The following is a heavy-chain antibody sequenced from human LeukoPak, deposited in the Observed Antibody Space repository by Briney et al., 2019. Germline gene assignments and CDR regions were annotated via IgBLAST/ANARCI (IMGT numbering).Heavy chain of an antibody. J-gene: IGHJ4*02. CDR2: TKPDGSAE. V-gene: IGHV3-7*01. CDR1: GFTFRNYW. D-gene: IGHD6-13*01. Sequence: PGGSLRLSCAASGFTFRNYWMGWVRQAPGKGLEWVANTKPDGSAEYYADSVRGRFTTSRGNAENSLFLQMYSLSVEDTAVYYCAREWQGGIAAAGTRIEGDYWGQGTLVAVSS. CDR3: AREWQGGIAAAGTRIEGDY.